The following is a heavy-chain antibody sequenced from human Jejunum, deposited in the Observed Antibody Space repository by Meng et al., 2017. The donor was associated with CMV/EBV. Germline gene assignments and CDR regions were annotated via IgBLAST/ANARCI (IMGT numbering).Heavy chain of an antibody. J-gene: IGHJ4*02. CDR3: ARLPAMATIYYFFDY. V-gene: IGHV1-2*02. CDR2: INPNGGGT. D-gene: IGHD5-24*01. Sequence: YTFTGNDNHWVRQAPGQGLEWMGWINPNGGGTNYAQKFQGRVTMTRDTSINTVYMNLSSLRSDDTAVYYCARLPAMATIYYFFDYWGQGTLVTVSS. CDR1: YTFTGND.